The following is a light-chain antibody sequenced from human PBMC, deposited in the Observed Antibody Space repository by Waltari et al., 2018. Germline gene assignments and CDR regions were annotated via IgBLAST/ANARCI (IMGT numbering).Light chain of an antibody. J-gene: IGKJ4*01. Sequence: AIQMTQSPSSLSASVGDRVTLTCRASQVIDTDLGWYQQKPGKAPNLLIHSASTLQGGVASRFSGSGAGTDFTLTINGLQPEDFATYYCLQDYDYPLIFGGGTKVEIK. CDR3: LQDYDYPLI. V-gene: IGKV1-6*01. CDR2: SAS. CDR1: QVIDTD.